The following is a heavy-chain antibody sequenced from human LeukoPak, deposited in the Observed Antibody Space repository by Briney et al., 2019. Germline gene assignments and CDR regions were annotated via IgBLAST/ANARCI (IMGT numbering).Heavy chain of an antibody. CDR1: GGTFSSYA. V-gene: IGHV1-69*01. J-gene: IGHJ5*01. D-gene: IGHD2-21*02. CDR3: ARMALDGGDSIGFDS. Sequence: ASVKVSCKASGGTFSSYAISWVRQAPGQGLEWMGGIIPIFGSANYAQKFQGRVTITADESTSTAYMELSSLRPDDTAVYYCARMALDGGDSIGFDSWGQGTLVTVSS. CDR2: IIPIFGSA.